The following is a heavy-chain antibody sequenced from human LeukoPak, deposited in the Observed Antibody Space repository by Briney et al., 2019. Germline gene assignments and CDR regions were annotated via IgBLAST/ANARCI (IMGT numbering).Heavy chain of an antibody. CDR1: GFGFSSYG. CDR3: ARGAEMMDIVVVVAAVDY. J-gene: IGHJ4*02. Sequence: GGSLRLSCVASGFGFSSYGMHWVRQAPGKGLEWVAVIWFSGSNKFYADSVKGRFTISRDNSKNTLYLEMRSLKADDTAVYYCARGAEMMDIVVVVAAVDYWGQGTLVTVSS. D-gene: IGHD2-15*01. V-gene: IGHV3-33*08. CDR2: IWFSGSNK.